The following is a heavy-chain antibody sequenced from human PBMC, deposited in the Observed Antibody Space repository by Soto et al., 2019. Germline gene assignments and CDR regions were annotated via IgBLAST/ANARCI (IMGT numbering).Heavy chain of an antibody. CDR3: ARDPIHSNPTHFDY. V-gene: IGHV1-18*01. CDR1: GYTFITYG. CDR2: ITPYNGKT. Sequence: ASVKVSCKASGYTFITYGVTWVRQAPGQGLEWMGWITPYNGKTHYAQKFQDRVTMTTDTAATTAYMELRSLTSEDTAVYYCARDPIHSNPTHFDYWGQGTLVTVSS. J-gene: IGHJ4*02. D-gene: IGHD4-4*01.